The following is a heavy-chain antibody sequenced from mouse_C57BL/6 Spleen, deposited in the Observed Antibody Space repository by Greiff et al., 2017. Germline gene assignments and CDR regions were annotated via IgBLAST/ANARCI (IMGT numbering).Heavy chain of an antibody. D-gene: IGHD2-1*01. J-gene: IGHJ4*01. CDR1: GYTFTSYW. V-gene: IGHV1-64*01. CDR3: AREGNYDAMDY. CDR2: IHPNSGST. Sequence: QVHVKQPGAELVKPGASVKLSCKASGYTFTSYWMHWVKQRPGQGLEWIGMIHPNSGSTNYNEKFKSKATLTVDKSSSTAYMQLSSLTSEDSAVYYCAREGNYDAMDYWGQGTSVTVSS.